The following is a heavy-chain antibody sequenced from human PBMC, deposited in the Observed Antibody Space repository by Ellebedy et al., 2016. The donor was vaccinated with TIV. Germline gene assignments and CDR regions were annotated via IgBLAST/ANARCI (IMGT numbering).Heavy chain of an antibody. J-gene: IGHJ3*01. V-gene: IGHV4-39*07. Sequence: MPSETLSLTCTVSGGSIRSSSYYWGWIRQPPGKGLEWIGSIYYSGSTNYNPSLKSRVTISVDTSKNQFSLKLSSVTAADTAVYYCARGRIMGAPSSGWGQGTMVTVSS. CDR2: IYYSGST. D-gene: IGHD1-26*01. CDR1: GGSIRSSSYY. CDR3: ARGRIMGAPSSG.